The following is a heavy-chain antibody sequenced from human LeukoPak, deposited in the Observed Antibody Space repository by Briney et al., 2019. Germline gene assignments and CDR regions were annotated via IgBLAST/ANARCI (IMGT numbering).Heavy chain of an antibody. D-gene: IGHD3-22*01. CDR3: ARGGITMNVGY. CDR1: GGSISSSSYY. CDR2: INHSGST. V-gene: IGHV4-39*07. Sequence: PSETLSLTCTVSGGSISSSSYYWGWIRQPPGKGLEWIGEINHSGSTNYNPSLKSRVTISVDTSKNQFSLKLSSVTAADTAVYYCARGGITMNVGYWGQGTLVTVSS. J-gene: IGHJ4*02.